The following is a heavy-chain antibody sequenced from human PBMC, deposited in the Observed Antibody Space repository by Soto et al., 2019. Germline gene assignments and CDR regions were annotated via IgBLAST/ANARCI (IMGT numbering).Heavy chain of an antibody. V-gene: IGHV5-10-1*01. J-gene: IGHJ6*02. D-gene: IGHD2-15*01. Sequence: GECLKISCKGSGYSFTSYWISWVRQMPGKGLEWMGRIDPSDSYTNYSPSFQGHVTISADKSISTAYLQWSSLKASDTAMYYCARHESAVGYCSGGSCPLDYYGMDVWGQGTTVTVSS. CDR3: ARHESAVGYCSGGSCPLDYYGMDV. CDR1: GYSFTSYW. CDR2: IDPSDSYT.